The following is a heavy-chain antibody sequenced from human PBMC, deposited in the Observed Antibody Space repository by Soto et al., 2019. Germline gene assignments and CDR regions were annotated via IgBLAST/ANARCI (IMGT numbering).Heavy chain of an antibody. CDR3: TTLWGGGFHY. J-gene: IGHJ4*02. Sequence: EVQLVESGGGLVKPGGSLRLSCAASGFTFTDAWMSWVRQTPGKGLEWVGRIISKTDGETTDYPAPVKGRFTNSRDDSKNTLSPQITGLEAEDTGVYSCTTLWGGGFHYWGQGTLVTVSS. D-gene: IGHD3-16*01. CDR2: IISKTDGETT. CDR1: GFTFTDAW. V-gene: IGHV3-15*01.